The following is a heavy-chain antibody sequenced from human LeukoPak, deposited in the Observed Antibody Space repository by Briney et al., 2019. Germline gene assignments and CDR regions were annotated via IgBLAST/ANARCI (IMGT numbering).Heavy chain of an antibody. Sequence: GASVKVSCKASGYTFTGYYMHWVRQAPGQGLERMGWINPNSGGTNYAQKFQGRVTMTRDTSISTAYMELSRLRSDDTAVYYCASGHCSSTSCRGFDYWGQGTLVTVPS. CDR1: GYTFTGYY. J-gene: IGHJ4*02. CDR2: INPNSGGT. CDR3: ASGHCSSTSCRGFDY. V-gene: IGHV1-2*02. D-gene: IGHD2-2*01.